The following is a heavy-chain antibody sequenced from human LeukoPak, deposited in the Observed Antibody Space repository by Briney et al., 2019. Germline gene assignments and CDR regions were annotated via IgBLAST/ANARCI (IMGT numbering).Heavy chain of an antibody. D-gene: IGHD6-19*01. CDR2: MNPNSGNT. CDR1: GYTFTSYD. CDR3: ARGSYVAVAGTGYNWFDP. Sequence: GASVKVSCKASGYTFTSYDISWVRQATGQGLEWMGWMNPNSGNTGYAQKFQGRVTMTRNTSISTAYMELSSLRSEDTAVYYCARGSYVAVAGTGYNWFDPWGQGTLVTVSS. V-gene: IGHV1-8*01. J-gene: IGHJ5*02.